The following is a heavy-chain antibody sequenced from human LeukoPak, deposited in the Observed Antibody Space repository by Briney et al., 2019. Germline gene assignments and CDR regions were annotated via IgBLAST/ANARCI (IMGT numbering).Heavy chain of an antibody. V-gene: IGHV1-2*02. CDR1: GYTFTGYY. D-gene: IGHD3-9*01. CDR2: INPNSGGT. CDR3: ASPADILTGYFNFDY. J-gene: IGHJ4*02. Sequence: ASVKVSCKASGYTFTGYYMHWVRQAPGQGLEWMGWINPNSGGTNYAQKFQGRVTMTRDTSISTAYMELSRLRPDDTAVYYCASPADILTGYFNFDYWGQGTLVTVSS.